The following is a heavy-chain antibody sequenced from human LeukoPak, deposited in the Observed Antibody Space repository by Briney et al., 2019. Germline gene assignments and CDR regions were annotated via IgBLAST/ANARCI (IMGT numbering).Heavy chain of an antibody. D-gene: IGHD1-26*01. CDR1: GFTFSSYG. CDR3: ASSSGSFRSRGVKEPFDY. V-gene: IGHV3-30*03. Sequence: GGSLRLSCAASGFTFSSYGMHWVRQAPGKGLEWVAVISYDGSNKYYADSVKGRFTISRDNAKNSLYLQMNSLRAEDTAVYYCASSSGSFRSRGVKEPFDYWGQGTLVTVSS. CDR2: ISYDGSNK. J-gene: IGHJ4*02.